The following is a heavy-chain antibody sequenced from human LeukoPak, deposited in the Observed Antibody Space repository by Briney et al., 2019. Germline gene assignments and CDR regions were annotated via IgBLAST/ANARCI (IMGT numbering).Heavy chain of an antibody. Sequence: GGSLRLSCVASGLTFRTFGMAWVRQAPGKGLEWVAHTGLYGDGEYAESVRGRFTISRDNAKSSVYLEMNSLRAEDTALYYCARWNYAYDRWGQGTLVTVSS. V-gene: IGHV3-7*01. CDR1: GLTFRTFG. CDR3: ARWNYAYDR. D-gene: IGHD1-7*01. J-gene: IGHJ5*02. CDR2: TGLYGDGE.